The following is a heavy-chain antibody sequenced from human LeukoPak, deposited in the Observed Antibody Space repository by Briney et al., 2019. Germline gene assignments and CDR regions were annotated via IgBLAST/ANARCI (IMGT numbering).Heavy chain of an antibody. Sequence: GGSLRLSCAASGFTFSSYSMNWVRQAPGKGLEWVSSISSSSSYIYYADSVKGRFTISGDNAKNSLYLQMNSLRAEDTAVYYCARDRIGYYYYGMDVWGQGTTVTVSS. CDR3: ARDRIGYYYYGMDV. J-gene: IGHJ6*02. CDR2: ISSSSSYI. D-gene: IGHD3-16*02. CDR1: GFTFSSYS. V-gene: IGHV3-21*01.